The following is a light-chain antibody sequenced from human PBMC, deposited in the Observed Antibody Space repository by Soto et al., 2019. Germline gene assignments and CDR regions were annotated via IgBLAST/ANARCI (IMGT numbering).Light chain of an antibody. CDR2: KAS. CDR3: QQYNSYWT. V-gene: IGKV1-5*03. Sequence: DLQMTQSPSTLSASVGDRVTITCRASQSISSWLAWYQQKPGKAPKLLIYKASSLESGVPSRFSGSGSGTAFPLTISSLQPDDFATYYSQQYNSYWTFGQGTKVEIK. J-gene: IGKJ1*01. CDR1: QSISSW.